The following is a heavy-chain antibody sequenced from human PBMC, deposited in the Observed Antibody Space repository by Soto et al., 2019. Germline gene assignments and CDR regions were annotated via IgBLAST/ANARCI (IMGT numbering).Heavy chain of an antibody. CDR2: IYPGDSDT. D-gene: IGHD2-15*01. J-gene: IGHJ4*02. V-gene: IGHV5-51*01. CDR1: GYSFTSYW. CDR3: ARRYCSGGSCPTGFDY. Sequence: GESLKISCKGSGYSFTSYWIGWVRQMPGKGLEWMGIIYPGDSDTRYSPSFQSQVTISADKSISTAYLQWSSLKASDTAMYYCARRYCSGGSCPTGFDYWGQGTLVTVSS.